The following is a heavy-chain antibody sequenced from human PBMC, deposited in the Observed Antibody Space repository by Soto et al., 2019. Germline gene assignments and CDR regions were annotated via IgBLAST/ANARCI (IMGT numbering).Heavy chain of an antibody. D-gene: IGHD6-13*01. J-gene: IGHJ5*02. CDR3: ERASAGTHCCDP. CDR2: IGTFGDT. V-gene: IGHV3-13*04. Sequence: GGSLRLSCAASGFTFSAYDMHWVRQGTGKGLEWVSGIGTFGDTYYPASVKGRFTISRENAKNSLYLQMVGRGAGARPVLYFERASAGTHCCDPWGQGPLVTVPS. CDR1: GFTFSAYD.